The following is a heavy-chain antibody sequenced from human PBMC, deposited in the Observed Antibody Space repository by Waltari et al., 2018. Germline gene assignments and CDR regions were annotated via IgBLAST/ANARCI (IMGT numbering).Heavy chain of an antibody. J-gene: IGHJ4*02. D-gene: IGHD3-9*01. CDR1: GYSISSGYY. Sequence: QVQLQESGPGLVKPSETLSLTCTVSGYSISSGYYWGWIRQPPGKGLEWIGSIYHSGRTYSNPSLMSRVTISVDTSKHQFSLKLSSVTAADTAVYYCARGLYDILTGHTPYYFDYWGQGTLVTVSS. CDR3: ARGLYDILTGHTPYYFDY. V-gene: IGHV4-38-2*02. CDR2: IYHSGRT.